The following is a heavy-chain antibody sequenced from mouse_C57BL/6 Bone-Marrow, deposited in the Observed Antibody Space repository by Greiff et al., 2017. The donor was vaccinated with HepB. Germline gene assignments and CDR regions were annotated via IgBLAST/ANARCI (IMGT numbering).Heavy chain of an antibody. CDR2: ISYSGST. CDR3: ARSELGGAFDY. CDR1: GYSITSDY. V-gene: IGHV3-8*01. Sequence: EVKLMESGPGLAKPSQSLSLTCSVTGYSITSDYWNWIRQFPGNKLEYMGYISYSGSTYYNPSLKSRISITLDTSKNQYYLQLNSVTTEDTATYYCARSELGGAFDYWGQGTTLTVSS. J-gene: IGHJ2*01. D-gene: IGHD4-1*01.